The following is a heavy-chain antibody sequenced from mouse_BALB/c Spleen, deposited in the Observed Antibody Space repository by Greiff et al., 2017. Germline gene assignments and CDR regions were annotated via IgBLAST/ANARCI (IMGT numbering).Heavy chain of an antibody. CDR3: ARSGVGGSYYAMDY. CDR1: GFTFSSFG. D-gene: IGHD1-1*01. V-gene: IGHV5-17*02. J-gene: IGHJ4*01. Sequence: EVKLVESGGGLVQPGGSRKLSCAASGFTFSSFGMHWVRQAPEKGLEWVAYISSGSSTIYYADTVKGRFTISRVNPKNTLFLQMTSLRSEDTAMYYCARSGVGGSYYAMDYWGQGTSGTVSS. CDR2: ISSGSSTI.